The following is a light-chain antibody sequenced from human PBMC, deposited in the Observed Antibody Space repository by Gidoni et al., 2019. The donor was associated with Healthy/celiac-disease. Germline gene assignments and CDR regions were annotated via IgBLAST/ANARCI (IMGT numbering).Light chain of an antibody. CDR3: QQYNSESRVT. Sequence: DIQMTQSPSTLSASVGDRVNITCRASQSIRSRLAWYQQKPGKAPKILIYKASSLESGVPSRFSGSGSGTEFTLTISSLQPDDFATYYCQQYNSESRVTFGPGTKVDIK. CDR2: KAS. V-gene: IGKV1-5*03. J-gene: IGKJ3*01. CDR1: QSIRSR.